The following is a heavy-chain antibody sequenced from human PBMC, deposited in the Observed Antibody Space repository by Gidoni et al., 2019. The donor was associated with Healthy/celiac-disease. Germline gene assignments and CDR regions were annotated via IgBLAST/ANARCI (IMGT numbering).Heavy chain of an antibody. V-gene: IGHV3-9*01. CDR3: AKGYSSTVADAFDI. D-gene: IGHD6-19*01. CDR2: ISWNSGSI. CDR1: GFTFDDYA. J-gene: IGHJ3*02. Sequence: LVESGGDLVQPGRSLRHFCAASGFTFDDYAMHWVRQAPGKGLEWVSGISWNSGSIGYADSVKGRFTISRDNAKNSLYLQMNSLRAEDTALYYCAKGYSSTVADAFDIWGQGTMVTVSS.